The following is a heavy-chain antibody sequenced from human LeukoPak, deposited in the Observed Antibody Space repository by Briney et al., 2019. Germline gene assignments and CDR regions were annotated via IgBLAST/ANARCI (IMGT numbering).Heavy chain of an antibody. CDR3: ARDRVYGDYGSTYYYYYGMDV. J-gene: IGHJ6*02. D-gene: IGHD4-17*01. CDR1: GFTFSSYS. V-gene: IGHV3-21*01. CDR2: ISSSSSYI. Sequence: GGSLRLSCAASGFTFSSYSMNWVRQAPGKGLEWVSSISSSSSYIYYADSVKGRFTISRDNAKNSLYLQMNSLRAEDTAVYYCARDRVYGDYGSTYYYYYGMDVWGQGTTVTVSS.